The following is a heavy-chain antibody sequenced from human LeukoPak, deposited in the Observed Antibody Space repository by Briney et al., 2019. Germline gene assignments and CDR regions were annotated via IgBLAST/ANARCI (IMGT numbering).Heavy chain of an antibody. Sequence: PGGSLRLSCAASGFTFSSYWMSWVRQAPGKGLEWVANIREDGSEKYYVDSVKGQFTISRDNAKNSLFLQMDSLRAEDTAVYYCAREGYSYGPHAFDIWGQGTMVTVSS. CDR1: GFTFSSYW. CDR2: IREDGSEK. CDR3: AREGYSYGPHAFDI. J-gene: IGHJ3*02. D-gene: IGHD5-18*01. V-gene: IGHV3-7*01.